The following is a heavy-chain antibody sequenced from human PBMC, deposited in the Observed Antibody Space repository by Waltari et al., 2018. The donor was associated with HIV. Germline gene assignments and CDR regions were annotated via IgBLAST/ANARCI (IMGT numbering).Heavy chain of an antibody. D-gene: IGHD4-17*01. CDR1: GGSVTSSTYY. V-gene: IGHV4-39*07. J-gene: IGHJ5*02. CDR2: ISYSGSA. Sequence: QLQLQESGPGLVKPSETLSLTCTVSGGSVTSSTYYWGWIRQAPGWGLEWIGAISYSGSAYYNPSLESRVTISLDTSKNQFSLKLQSVTAADTAVYYCAGAPNGDFSWLDPWGQGTLVTVSS. CDR3: AGAPNGDFSWLDP.